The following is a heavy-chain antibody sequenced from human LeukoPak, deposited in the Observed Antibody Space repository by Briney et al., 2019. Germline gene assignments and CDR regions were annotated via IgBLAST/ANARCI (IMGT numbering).Heavy chain of an antibody. CDR1: GGTFSSYA. CDR3: ARGHYYYGSGSYEPLYLYFDY. CDR2: ITPIFGTT. V-gene: IGHV1-69*13. J-gene: IGHJ4*02. Sequence: ASVKVSCKASGGTFSSYAFSWVRQAPGQGLEWMGGITPIFGTTNYAQRFQGRVTITADESTSTAYMELSSLRCEETAVYYCARGHYYYGSGSYEPLYLYFDYWGQGTLVTVSS. D-gene: IGHD3-10*01.